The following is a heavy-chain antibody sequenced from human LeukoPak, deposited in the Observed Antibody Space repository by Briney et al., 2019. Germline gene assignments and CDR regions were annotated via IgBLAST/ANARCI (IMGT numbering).Heavy chain of an antibody. CDR1: GFIYGEYA. J-gene: IGHJ4*02. Sequence: PGGSLRLSCTASGFIYGEYALSWFRQAPGRGREWVGVMRSKAYGGTTEYAACVKGRFTISRDDSKTIASLQVNRVKPQHRAVYYCTRGGDYFDYWGQGTVVTVSS. CDR3: TRGGDYFDY. CDR2: MRSKAYGGTT. D-gene: IGHD3-10*01. V-gene: IGHV3-49*03.